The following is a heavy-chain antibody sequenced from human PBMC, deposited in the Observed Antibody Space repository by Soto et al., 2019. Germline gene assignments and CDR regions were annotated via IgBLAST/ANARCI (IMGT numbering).Heavy chain of an antibody. CDR1: GFTFSDYY. Sequence: LRLSCAASGFTFSDYYMSWIRQAPGKGLEWVAVISYDGSNKYYADSVKGRFTISRDNSKNTLYLQMNSLRAEDTAVYYCARSFLGIYYDSHDAFDIWGQGTMVTVSS. D-gene: IGHD3-22*01. CDR2: ISYDGSNK. J-gene: IGHJ3*02. V-gene: IGHV3-30-3*01. CDR3: ARSFLGIYYDSHDAFDI.